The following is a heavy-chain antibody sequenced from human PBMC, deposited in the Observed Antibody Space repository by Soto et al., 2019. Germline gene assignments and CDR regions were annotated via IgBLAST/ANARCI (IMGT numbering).Heavy chain of an antibody. CDR3: AKEGTGTTSFSYYYYYGMDV. CDR1: GFTFSSYS. V-gene: IGHV3-23*01. J-gene: IGHJ6*02. D-gene: IGHD1-7*01. CDR2: ISGSGGST. Sequence: GGSLRLSCAASGFTFSSYSMNWVRQAPGKGLEWVSAISGSGGSTYYADSVKGRFTISRDNSKNTLYLQMNSLRAEDTAVYYCAKEGTGTTSFSYYYYYGMDVWGQGTTVTVSS.